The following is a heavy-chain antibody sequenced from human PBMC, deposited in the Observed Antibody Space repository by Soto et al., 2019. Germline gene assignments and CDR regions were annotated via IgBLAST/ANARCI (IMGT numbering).Heavy chain of an antibody. V-gene: IGHV4-39*01. CDR3: ASGYCSGGSCYFDY. Sequence: QLQLQESGPGLVKPSETLSLTCTVSGGSISSSSYYWGWIRQPPGKGLEWIGSIYYSGSTYYNPSLKSRVTISVDTSKHQFALKLSSVTAADTAVYYCASGYCSGGSCYFDYWGQGTLVTVSS. CDR1: GGSISSSSYY. J-gene: IGHJ4*02. CDR2: IYYSGST. D-gene: IGHD2-15*01.